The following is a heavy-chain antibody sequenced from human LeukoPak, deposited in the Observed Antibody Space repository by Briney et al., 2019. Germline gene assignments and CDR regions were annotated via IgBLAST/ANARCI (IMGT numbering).Heavy chain of an antibody. Sequence: SETLSLTCTVSGGSISSSSYYWGWIRQPPGKGLEWIGHIYYSGSTNYNPSLKSRVTISVDTSKNQFSLKLSSVTAADTAVYYCARGKYSSSWTSPLENWGQGTLVTVSS. CDR2: IYYSGST. CDR3: ARGKYSSSWTSPLEN. CDR1: GGSISSSSYY. V-gene: IGHV4-61*05. D-gene: IGHD6-13*01. J-gene: IGHJ4*02.